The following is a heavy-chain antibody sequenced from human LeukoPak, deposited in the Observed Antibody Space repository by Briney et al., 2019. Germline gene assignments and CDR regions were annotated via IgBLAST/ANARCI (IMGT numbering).Heavy chain of an antibody. CDR2: ISYDGSNK. Sequence: QPGRSLRLSCAASGFTFSSYAMHWVRQAPGKGLEWVAVISYDGSNKYYADSVKGRFTISRDNSKNTLYLQMNSLRAEDTAVYYCARPFSSVDTAMVIDYWGQGTLVTVSS. D-gene: IGHD5-18*01. CDR1: GFTFSSYA. J-gene: IGHJ4*02. CDR3: ARPFSSVDTAMVIDY. V-gene: IGHV3-30-3*01.